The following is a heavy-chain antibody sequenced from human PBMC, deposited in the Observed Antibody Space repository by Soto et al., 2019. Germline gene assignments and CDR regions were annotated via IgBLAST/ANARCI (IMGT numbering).Heavy chain of an antibody. CDR2: ISYDGSEK. Sequence: LRLSCAVSGFTFSSYGMHWVRQAPVKGLEWVAFISYDGSEKYYADSVKGRFTITRDNSKNTLYLQMSSLRAEDTAVYYCARGFSAGKGSPPDFWGQGSLVTVSS. J-gene: IGHJ4*02. D-gene: IGHD6-13*01. V-gene: IGHV3-30*03. CDR1: GFTFSSYG. CDR3: ARGFSAGKGSPPDF.